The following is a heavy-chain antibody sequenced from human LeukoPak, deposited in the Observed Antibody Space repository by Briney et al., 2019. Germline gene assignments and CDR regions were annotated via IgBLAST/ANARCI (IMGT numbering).Heavy chain of an antibody. CDR3: TREGARAARPPFDY. V-gene: IGHV3-49*04. D-gene: IGHD6-6*01. Sequence: SGGSLRLSCTASGFTFGDYAMSWVRQAPGKGLEWVGFIRSKAYGGTTEYAVSVKGRFTISRDDSKSIAYLQMNSLKTEDTAVYYCTREGARAARPPFDYWGQGTLVTVSS. CDR1: GFTFGDYA. CDR2: IRSKAYGGTT. J-gene: IGHJ4*02.